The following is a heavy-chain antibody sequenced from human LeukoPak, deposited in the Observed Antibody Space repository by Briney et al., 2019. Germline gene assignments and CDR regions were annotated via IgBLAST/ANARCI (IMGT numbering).Heavy chain of an antibody. Sequence: SETLSLTCAVYGGSFSGYYWSWIRQPPGKGLEWIGEINHSGSTNYNPSLKSRVTISVDTSKNQFSLKLSSVTAADTAVYYCARGFKPQYYYGSGRQPYFDYWGQGTLVTVSS. J-gene: IGHJ4*02. V-gene: IGHV4-34*01. CDR1: GGSFSGYY. CDR3: ARGFKPQYYYGSGRQPYFDY. D-gene: IGHD3-10*01. CDR2: INHSGST.